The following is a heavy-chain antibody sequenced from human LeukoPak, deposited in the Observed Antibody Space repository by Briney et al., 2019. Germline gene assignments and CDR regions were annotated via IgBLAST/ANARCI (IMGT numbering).Heavy chain of an antibody. Sequence: SETLSLTCTVSGDSISSTNYYWGWLRQPPGKGLEWIGSIYYSGSTFNNPSLKSRVTISVDTSKNQFSLKVSSVTAADTALYYCAKDRYSSSRSSHFDYWGQGTLVTVSS. CDR2: IYYSGST. D-gene: IGHD6-13*01. V-gene: IGHV4-39*07. CDR1: GDSISSTNYY. J-gene: IGHJ4*02. CDR3: AKDRYSSSRSSHFDY.